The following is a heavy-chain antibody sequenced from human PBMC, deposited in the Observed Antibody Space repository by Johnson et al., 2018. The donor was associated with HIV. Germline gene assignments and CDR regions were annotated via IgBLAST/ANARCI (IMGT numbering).Heavy chain of an antibody. CDR1: GFSFSAYA. V-gene: IGHV3-66*01. CDR3: ARGPIADDAFDI. Sequence: VQLVESGGELIRPGASLKLSCTASGFSFSAYAMSWVRQAPGKGLEWVSVLYSGGNTYYADSVRGRFTISRDTSKNTLYLQMNSLRAEDTAVYFCARGPIADDAFDIWGQGTMVTVSS. CDR2: LYSGGNT. D-gene: IGHD3-16*02. J-gene: IGHJ3*02.